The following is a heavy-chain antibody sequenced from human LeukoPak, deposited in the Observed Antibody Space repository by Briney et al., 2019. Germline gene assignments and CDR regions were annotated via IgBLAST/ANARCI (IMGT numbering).Heavy chain of an antibody. CDR2: ISSSGSTI. D-gene: IGHD4-17*01. Sequence: PGGSLRLSCAASGFTFSSYEMNWVRQAPGKGLEWVSYISSSGSTIYYADSVKGRFTISRDNAKNSLYLQMNSLRAEDTAVYYCAREDYGDYSGSWFDPWGQGNLVTVSS. V-gene: IGHV3-48*03. J-gene: IGHJ5*02. CDR1: GFTFSSYE. CDR3: AREDYGDYSGSWFDP.